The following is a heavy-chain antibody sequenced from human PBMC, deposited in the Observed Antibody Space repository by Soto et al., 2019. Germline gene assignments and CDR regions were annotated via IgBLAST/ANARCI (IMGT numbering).Heavy chain of an antibody. CDR1: GGTFSSYA. CDR3: ARGHYDFWSRLTMNFDY. Sequence: SVKVSCKASGGTFSSYAISWVRQAPGQGLEWMGGIIPIFGTANYAQKFQGRVTITADKSTSTAYMELSSLRSEDTAVYYCARGHYDFWSRLTMNFDYWGHGTLVTVSS. CDR2: IIPIFGTA. V-gene: IGHV1-69*06. J-gene: IGHJ4*01. D-gene: IGHD3-3*01.